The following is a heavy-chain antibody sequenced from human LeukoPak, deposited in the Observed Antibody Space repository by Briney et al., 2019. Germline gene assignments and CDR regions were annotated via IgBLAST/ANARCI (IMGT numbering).Heavy chain of an antibody. V-gene: IGHV3-23*01. CDR1: GFSLRSFA. J-gene: IGHJ4*02. Sequence: GGSLRLSCAASGFSLRSFAMSWVRQAPGKGLEWVSASSGDGGNTDYANSVKGRFTISRDNSKNTIYLQMNSLRADDTAVYYCAKDVGKWESLHFFDYWGQGTLVTVSS. D-gene: IGHD1-26*01. CDR3: AKDVGKWESLHFFDY. CDR2: SSGDGGNT.